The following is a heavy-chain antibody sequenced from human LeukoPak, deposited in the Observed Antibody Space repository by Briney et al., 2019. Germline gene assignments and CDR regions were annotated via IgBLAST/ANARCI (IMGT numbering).Heavy chain of an antibody. CDR3: ARDMVGMGFDY. V-gene: IGHV1-69*13. CDR1: GGTFSSYA. D-gene: IGHD4/OR15-4a*01. CDR2: VIPIFGTA. J-gene: IGHJ4*02. Sequence: GASVKVSCKASGGTFSSYAISWVRQAPGQGLEWMGGVIPIFGTANYAQKFQGRVTITADESTSTAYMELSSLRSEDTAVYYCARDMVGMGFDYWGQGTLVTVSS.